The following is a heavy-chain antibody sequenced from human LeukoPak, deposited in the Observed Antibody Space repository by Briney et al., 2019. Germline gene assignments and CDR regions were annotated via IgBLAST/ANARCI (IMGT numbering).Heavy chain of an antibody. J-gene: IGHJ3*02. CDR3: GAETNAFDI. CDR1: GFTFSSYG. V-gene: IGHV3-48*04. CDR2: ISSSGRTI. D-gene: IGHD4-11*01. Sequence: GGSLRLSCAASGFTFSSYGMSWVRQAPGKGLEWVAYISSSGRTIYYADSVKGRFTISRDNAKNSLYLQMNSLRAEDTAVYYCGAETNAFDIWGQGTMITVSS.